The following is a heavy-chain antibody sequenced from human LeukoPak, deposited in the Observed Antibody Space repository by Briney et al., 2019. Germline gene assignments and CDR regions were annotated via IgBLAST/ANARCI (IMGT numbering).Heavy chain of an antibody. D-gene: IGHD6-19*01. Sequence: ASVKVSCKASGYTFTGYYMHWVRHAPGQGLEWMGWINPNSGGTNYAQKFQGRVTMTRDTSISTAYMELSRLRSDDTAVYYCARARDDQQWLVEFAFDIWGQGTMVTVSS. CDR2: INPNSGGT. CDR1: GYTFTGYY. V-gene: IGHV1-2*02. J-gene: IGHJ3*02. CDR3: ARARDDQQWLVEFAFDI.